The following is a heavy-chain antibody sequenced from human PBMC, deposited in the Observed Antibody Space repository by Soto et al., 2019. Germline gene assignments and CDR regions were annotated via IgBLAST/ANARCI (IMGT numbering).Heavy chain of an antibody. CDR3: ARATSLHYGDYYGISAIDI. D-gene: IGHD4-17*01. V-gene: IGHV4-59*01. CDR1: GGSISSYY. J-gene: IGHJ3*02. Sequence: SETLSLSCTVSGGSISSYYWSWIRQPPGKGLEWIGYIYYSGSTNYNPSLKSRVTISVDTSKNQFSLKLSSVTAADTAVYYCARATSLHYGDYYGISAIDIWGQGTMVTVSS. CDR2: IYYSGST.